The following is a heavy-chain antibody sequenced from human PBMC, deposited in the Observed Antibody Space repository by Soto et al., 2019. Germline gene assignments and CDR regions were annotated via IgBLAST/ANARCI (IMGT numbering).Heavy chain of an antibody. CDR3: ASAGTSDAFDI. Sequence: EVQLVESGGGLVQPGGSLRLSCAASGFAVSSNYMSWVRQAPGKGLEWVSVIYSGGSTYYADSVKGRFTISRHNSKNTLYLQMNSLRAEDTAVYYCASAGTSDAFDIWGQGTMVTVSS. V-gene: IGHV3-53*04. J-gene: IGHJ3*02. CDR1: GFAVSSNY. CDR2: IYSGGST. D-gene: IGHD1-1*01.